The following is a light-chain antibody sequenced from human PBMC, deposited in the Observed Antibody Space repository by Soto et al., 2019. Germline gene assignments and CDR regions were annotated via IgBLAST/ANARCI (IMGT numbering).Light chain of an antibody. CDR3: SSYTTNSTPVV. Sequence: QSVLTQPASVSGSPGQSITISCTGTSGDIGGYNYVSWYQQHPGKAPKLLISEVTNRPSGVSKRFSGSKSGNTASLTISGLQAEDEADYYCSSYTTNSTPVVFGGGTKLTVL. CDR1: SGDIGGYNY. J-gene: IGLJ2*01. CDR2: EVT. V-gene: IGLV2-14*01.